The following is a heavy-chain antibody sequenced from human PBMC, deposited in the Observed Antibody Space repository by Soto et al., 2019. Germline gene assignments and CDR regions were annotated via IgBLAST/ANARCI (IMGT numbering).Heavy chain of an antibody. D-gene: IGHD2-15*01. CDR1: GFTFSDYY. Sequence: GGSRRLSCAASGFTFSDYYMSWIRQAPGKGLEWVSYISSSGSTIYYADSVKGRFTISRDNAKNSLYLQMNSLRAEDTAVYYCARAHLSSLSWFDPWGQGTLVTVSS. V-gene: IGHV3-11*01. CDR2: ISSSGSTI. CDR3: ARAHLSSLSWFDP. J-gene: IGHJ5*02.